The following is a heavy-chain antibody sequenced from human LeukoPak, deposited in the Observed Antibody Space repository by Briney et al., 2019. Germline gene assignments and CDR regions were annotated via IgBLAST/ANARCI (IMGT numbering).Heavy chain of an antibody. D-gene: IGHD3-16*02. Sequence: PGGSLRLSCAASGFTFSGYHMNWLRLAPGKGLEWVSSISSSSSYIYYADSVKGRFTISRDNAKNSLYLQMNSLRAEDTAFYYCARGDYVWENYRSISFWGQGTLVTVSS. CDR3: ARGDYVWENYRSISF. V-gene: IGHV3-21*04. J-gene: IGHJ4*02. CDR1: GFTFSGYH. CDR2: ISSSSSYI.